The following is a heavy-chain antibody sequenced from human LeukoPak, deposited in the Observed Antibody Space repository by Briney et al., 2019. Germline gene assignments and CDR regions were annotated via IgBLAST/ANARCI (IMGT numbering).Heavy chain of an antibody. Sequence: ASVKVSCKASGYTFTRYGISWVRQAPGQGLEWMGWISAYNGNTNYAQKLQGRVTMTTDTSTSTAYMELRSLRSDDTAVYYCARDGTYYDFWSGYQPGGFFDYWGQGTLVTVSS. D-gene: IGHD3-3*01. V-gene: IGHV1-18*01. CDR1: GYTFTRYG. CDR2: ISAYNGNT. CDR3: ARDGTYYDFWSGYQPGGFFDY. J-gene: IGHJ4*02.